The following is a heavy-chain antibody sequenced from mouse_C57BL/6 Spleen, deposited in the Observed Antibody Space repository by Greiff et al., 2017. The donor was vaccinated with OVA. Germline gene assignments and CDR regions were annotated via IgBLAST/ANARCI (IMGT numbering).Heavy chain of an antibody. V-gene: IGHV14-2*01. CDR2: IDPEDGET. CDR1: GFNIKDYY. D-gene: IGHD1-1*01. Sequence: EVQLQESGAELVKPGASVKLSCTASGFNIKDYYMHWVKQRTEQGLEWIGRIDPEDGETKYAPKFQGKATIPADTSSNTAYLQLSSLTSEDTAVYYGARWATTVVATDYWGQGTTLTVSS. CDR3: ARWATTVVATDY. J-gene: IGHJ2*01.